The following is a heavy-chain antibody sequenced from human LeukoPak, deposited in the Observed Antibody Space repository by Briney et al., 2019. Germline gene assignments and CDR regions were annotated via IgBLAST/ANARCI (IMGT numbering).Heavy chain of an antibody. J-gene: IGHJ4*02. V-gene: IGHV3-30*02. CDR2: IRYDGSNK. D-gene: IGHD3-22*01. CDR1: GFTFSSYG. CDR3: AKTVVADLYFDY. Sequence: PGGSLRLSCAASGFTFSSYGMHWVRQAPGKGLEWVAFIRYDGSNKYYADSVKGRFTISRDNSKNTLYLQMNSLRAEDTAVYYCAKTVVADLYFDYWGQGTLVTVSS.